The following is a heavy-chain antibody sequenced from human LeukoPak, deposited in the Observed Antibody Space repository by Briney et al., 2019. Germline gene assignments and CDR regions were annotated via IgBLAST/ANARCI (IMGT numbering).Heavy chain of an antibody. CDR1: GGTFSSYA. CDR3: ARELDGPEGGCYFDY. Sequence: GSSVKVSCKASGGTFSSYAISWVRQAPGQGLEWMGGIIPIFGTANYAQKFQGRVTITADESTSTAYMELSSLRSEDTAVYYCARELDGPEGGCYFDYWGQGTLVTVSS. CDR2: IIPIFGTA. J-gene: IGHJ4*02. D-gene: IGHD1-1*01. V-gene: IGHV1-69*01.